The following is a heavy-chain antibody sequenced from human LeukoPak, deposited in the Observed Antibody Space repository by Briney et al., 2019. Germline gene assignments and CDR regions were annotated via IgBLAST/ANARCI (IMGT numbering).Heavy chain of an antibody. CDR3: ARCRFWAVTTGYYYYMDV. J-gene: IGHJ6*03. CDR1: GGSISSSSYY. V-gene: IGHV4-39*07. Sequence: SETLSLTCTVSGGSISSSSYYWGWIRQPPGKGLEWIGSIYYSGSTYYNPSLKSRVTISVDTSKNQFSLKLSSVTAADTAVYYCARCRFWAVTTGYYYYMDVWGKGTTVTVSS. D-gene: IGHD4-17*01. CDR2: IYYSGST.